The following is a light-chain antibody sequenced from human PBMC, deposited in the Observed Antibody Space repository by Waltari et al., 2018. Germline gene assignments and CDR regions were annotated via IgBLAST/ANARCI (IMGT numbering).Light chain of an antibody. V-gene: IGKV2-30*02. CDR3: MQGTHWPLT. CDR1: QSLVHSDGNTY. Sequence: DAAMTQSPLSLPVTLGQPASISCRSSQSLVHSDGNTYLNWFHQMPGQSPRRLIYKVSRRESGVPDRFSGSGSGTDFTLKISRVEAEDVGIYYCMQGTHWPLTFGQGTRLEI. J-gene: IGKJ5*01. CDR2: KVS.